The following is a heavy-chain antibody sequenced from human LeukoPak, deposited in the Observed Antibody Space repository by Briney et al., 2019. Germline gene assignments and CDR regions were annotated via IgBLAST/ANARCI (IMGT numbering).Heavy chain of an antibody. CDR1: GGSISSGGYS. D-gene: IGHD2-15*01. J-gene: IGHJ4*02. CDR3: ARERSDIVVVVAATLDY. CDR2: IYHSGST. Sequence: SQTLSLTCAVSGGSISSGGYSWSWIRQPPGKGLEWIGYIYHSGSTYYNPSLKSRVTISVDTSKNQFSLKLSSVTAADTAVYYCARERSDIVVVVAATLDYWGQGTLVTVSS. V-gene: IGHV4-30-2*01.